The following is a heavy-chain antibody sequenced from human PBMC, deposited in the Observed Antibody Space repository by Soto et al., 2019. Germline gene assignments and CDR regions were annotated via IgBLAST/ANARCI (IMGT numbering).Heavy chain of an antibody. D-gene: IGHD2-21*02. CDR2: ISAYNGNT. Sequence: QVQLVQSGAEVKEPGASVKVSCKASGYTFNSYGINWVRQAPGQGLEWMGRISAYNGNTNYAQKFQGRVTMTTDTTTSTAYMELRSLRSDDTAVYYCARDLSAGVTARLADGMDVWGQGTTVTVSS. CDR1: GYTFNSYG. J-gene: IGHJ6*02. V-gene: IGHV1-18*01. CDR3: ARDLSAGVTARLADGMDV.